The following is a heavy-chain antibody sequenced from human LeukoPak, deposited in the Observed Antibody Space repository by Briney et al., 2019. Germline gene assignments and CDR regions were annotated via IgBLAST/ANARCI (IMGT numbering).Heavy chain of an antibody. CDR3: ARSCTSTNCYLTDAFDI. Sequence: GESLKISCKGFGYSFTTYWIGWVRQMPGKGPEWMGIIYPGDSDTKYSPSFRGQVTISADKSISTAYLQWSSLKASDTAMYYCARSCTSTNCYLTDAFDIWGQGTMVTVSS. V-gene: IGHV5-51*01. CDR2: IYPGDSDT. J-gene: IGHJ3*02. D-gene: IGHD2-2*01. CDR1: GYSFTTYW.